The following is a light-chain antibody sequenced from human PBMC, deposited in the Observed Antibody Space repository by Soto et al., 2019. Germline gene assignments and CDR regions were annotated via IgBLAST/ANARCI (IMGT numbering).Light chain of an antibody. Sequence: DIQMTQSPSTLSASVGDRVTITCRASQSISSWLVWYQQKPGKAPKLLIYKASSLESGVPSRFSGSGSGTEFTLTISSLQPDDFATYYCQQYNSYEKTFGQGTKVEIK. CDR1: QSISSW. CDR2: KAS. J-gene: IGKJ1*01. V-gene: IGKV1-5*03. CDR3: QQYNSYEKT.